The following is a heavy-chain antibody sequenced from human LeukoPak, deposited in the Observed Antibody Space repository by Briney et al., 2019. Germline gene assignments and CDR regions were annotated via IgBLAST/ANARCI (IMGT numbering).Heavy chain of an antibody. V-gene: IGHV3-48*03. CDR2: ISSSGSTI. Sequence: GSLRLSCAASRFTFSSYEIHWVRQAPGKGLEWVSYISSSGSTIYYADSVKGRFTISRDNSKNTLYLQMNGLRAEDTAVYYCARSYDWAIFQYGGQGTLVTVSS. CDR1: RFTFSSYE. D-gene: IGHD3-9*01. CDR3: ARSYDWAIFQY. J-gene: IGHJ4*02.